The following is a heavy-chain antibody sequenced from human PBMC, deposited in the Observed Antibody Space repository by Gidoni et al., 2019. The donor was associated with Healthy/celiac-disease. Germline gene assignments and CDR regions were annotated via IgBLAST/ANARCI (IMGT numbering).Heavy chain of an antibody. D-gene: IGHD1-26*01. V-gene: IGHV4-34*01. Sequence: GKGLEWFGEINHSGSTNYNPSLKSRVTISVDTSKNQFSLKLSSVTAADTAVYYCARDRVVGDTRHKGGNFDYWGQGTLVTVSS. J-gene: IGHJ4*02. CDR2: INHSGST. CDR3: ARDRVVGDTRHKGGNFDY.